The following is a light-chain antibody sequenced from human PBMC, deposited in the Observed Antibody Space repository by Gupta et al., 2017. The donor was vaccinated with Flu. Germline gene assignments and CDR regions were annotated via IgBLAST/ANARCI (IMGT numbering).Light chain of an antibody. CDR1: YANNGSNT. V-gene: IGLV1-44*01. J-gene: IGLJ1*01. CDR3: AAWHDRVVGYV. Sequence: RLIISCSGSYANNGSNTVNWYQQVPGTAPKLLIYRDDQRPSGVPDRFSGSRSGTSASLAISGLQSEDQADYYCAAWHDRVVGYVFGTGTKLTVL. CDR2: RDD.